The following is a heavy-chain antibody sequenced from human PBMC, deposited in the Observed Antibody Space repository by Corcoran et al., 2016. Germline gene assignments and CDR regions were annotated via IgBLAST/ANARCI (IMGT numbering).Heavy chain of an antibody. CDR1: GFTVSSKY. Sequence: EVQLVESGGGLIQPGGSLRLSCAASGFTVSSKYMNWVRQAPGKWLEWVSIIYTDGNTYYADSVKGRFTISRDNSKNTLYLTMNSLRSEETAVYYCASQWPVAYWGQGTLVTVSA. CDR3: ASQWPVAY. V-gene: IGHV3-53*01. CDR2: IYTDGNT. D-gene: IGHD6-19*01. J-gene: IGHJ4*02.